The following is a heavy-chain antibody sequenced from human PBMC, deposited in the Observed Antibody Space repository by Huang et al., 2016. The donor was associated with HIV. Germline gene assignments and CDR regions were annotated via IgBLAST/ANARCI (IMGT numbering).Heavy chain of an antibody. J-gene: IGHJ3*02. V-gene: IGHV3-74*01. CDR2: IKIDGRTT. Sequence: EEHLVESGGGLVQPGGSLRLSCEASGFKFSNYWMQWVCQAPGKGLKWVSRIKIDGRTTDYADSVKGRFTIYRDNAKNTLYLQMSSLTAEDTAIYYCARAGGFEIWGQGTVVTVSS. CDR3: ARAGGFEI. D-gene: IGHD2-15*01. CDR1: GFKFSNYW.